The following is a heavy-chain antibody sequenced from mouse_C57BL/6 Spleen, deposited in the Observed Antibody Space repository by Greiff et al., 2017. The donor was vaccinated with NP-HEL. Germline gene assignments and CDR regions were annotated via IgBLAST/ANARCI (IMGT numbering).Heavy chain of an antibody. CDR3: ARHRDYGSSYLGWYFDV. D-gene: IGHD1-1*01. CDR2: ISGGGGNT. J-gene: IGHJ1*03. CDR1: GFTFSSYT. V-gene: IGHV5-9*01. Sequence: EVQLVESGGGLVKPGGSLKLSCAASGFTFSSYTMSWVRQTPEKRLEWVATISGGGGNTYYPDSVKGRFTISRDNAKNTLYLQMSSLRSEDTALYYCARHRDYGSSYLGWYFDVWGTGTTVTVSS.